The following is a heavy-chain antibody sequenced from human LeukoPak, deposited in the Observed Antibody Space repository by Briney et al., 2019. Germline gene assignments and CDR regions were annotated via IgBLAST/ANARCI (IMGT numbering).Heavy chain of an antibody. CDR1: GGSISSYY. J-gene: IGHJ4*02. V-gene: IGHV4-59*08. CDR3: ARASSYTGHLGW. Sequence: SETLSLTCTVYGGSISSYYWSWIRQPPGKGMEWIGYIYSSGSTNYNPSFKSRVPISVDTSKNQFSLNLTSVTAADTAVYYCARASSYTGHLGWWGQGTLVTVSS. D-gene: IGHD6-19*01. CDR2: IYSSGST.